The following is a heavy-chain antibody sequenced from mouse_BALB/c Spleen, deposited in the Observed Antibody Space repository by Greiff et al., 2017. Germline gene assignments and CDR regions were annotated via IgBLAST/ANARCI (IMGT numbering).Heavy chain of an antibody. CDR3: ARPPDYDGTSYYGMDY. Sequence: EVQLVESGGGLVKPGGSLKLSCAASGFTFSDYYMYWVRQTPEKRLEWVATISDGGSYTYYTDSVKGRFTISRDNAKNNLYLQMSSLKSEDTAMYYCARPPDYDGTSYYGMDYWGQGTSVTVSS. CDR2: ISDGGSYT. J-gene: IGHJ4*01. V-gene: IGHV5-4*02. D-gene: IGHD2-4*01. CDR1: GFTFSDYY.